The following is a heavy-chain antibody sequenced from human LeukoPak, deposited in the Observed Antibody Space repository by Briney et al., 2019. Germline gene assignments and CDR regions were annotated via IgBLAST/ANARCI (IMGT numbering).Heavy chain of an antibody. V-gene: IGHV1-2*02. CDR3: ARGVVATIDAGIDY. J-gene: IGHJ4*02. CDR1: GYTFTGYY. D-gene: IGHD5-12*01. CDR2: INPNSGGT. Sequence: GASVKVSCKASGYTFTGYYMHWVRQAPGQGLEWMGWINPNSGGTNYAQKFQGRVTMTRDTSISTAYMELSRLRSDDTAAYYCARGVVATIDAGIDYWGQGTLVTVSS.